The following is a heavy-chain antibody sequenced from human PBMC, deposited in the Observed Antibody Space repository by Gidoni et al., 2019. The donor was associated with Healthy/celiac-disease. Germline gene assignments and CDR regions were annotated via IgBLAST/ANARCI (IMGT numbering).Heavy chain of an antibody. J-gene: IGHJ2*01. CDR1: GGTFSSYA. Sequence: QVQLVQSGAEVKKPGSSVKVSCKASGGTFSSYAISWVRQAPGQGLEWKGGIIPTFGTANYAKKFQGRVTITADESTSTAYMELSSLRSEDTAVYYCARGVGGSYHHWYFDLWGRGTLVTVSS. CDR3: ARGVGGSYHHWYFDL. V-gene: IGHV1-69*01. D-gene: IGHD1-26*01. CDR2: IIPTFGTA.